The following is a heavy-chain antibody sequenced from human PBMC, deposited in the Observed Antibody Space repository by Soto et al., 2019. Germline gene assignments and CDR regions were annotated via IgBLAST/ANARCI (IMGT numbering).Heavy chain of an antibody. Sequence: EVQLLDSGGDSVQPGGSLRLSCAASGFTFSRYAMSWVRQAPGKGLEWVSAIGGSGGSTYYADSVKGRFTLSRDNSKNTLNLQMSSLRAEDTAVYYGAKDRYNTSARGSIDYWGQGTLVTVSS. CDR3: AKDRYNTSARGSIDY. CDR2: IGGSGGST. V-gene: IGHV3-23*01. D-gene: IGHD1-20*01. J-gene: IGHJ4*02. CDR1: GFTFSRYA.